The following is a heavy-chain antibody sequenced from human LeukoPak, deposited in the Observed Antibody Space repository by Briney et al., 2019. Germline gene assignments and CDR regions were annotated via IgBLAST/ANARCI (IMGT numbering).Heavy chain of an antibody. J-gene: IGHJ4*02. CDR1: GFTFSSYS. V-gene: IGHV3-21*01. D-gene: IGHD6-13*01. Sequence: GGSLRLSCAASGFTFSSYSMNWVRQAPGKGLEWVSSISSSSSYIYYADSVKGRFTISRDNAKNSLYLQMNSLRAEDTAVYYCARDGSSWYRGIDYWGQGTLVTVSS. CDR2: ISSSSSYI. CDR3: ARDGSSWYRGIDY.